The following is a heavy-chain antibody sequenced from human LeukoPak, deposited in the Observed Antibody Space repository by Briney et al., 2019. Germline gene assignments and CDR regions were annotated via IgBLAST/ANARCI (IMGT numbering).Heavy chain of an antibody. D-gene: IGHD2-2*02. Sequence: GGSLRLSCAASGFTFDDYAMHWVRQAPGKGLEWVSGISWNSGSIGYADSVKGRFTISRDNSKNTLYLQMNSLRAEDTAVYYCAKGGIQCSSTSCYTRYYYMDVWGKGTTVTVSS. CDR1: GFTFDDYA. J-gene: IGHJ6*03. CDR2: ISWNSGSI. V-gene: IGHV3-9*01. CDR3: AKGGIQCSSTSCYTRYYYMDV.